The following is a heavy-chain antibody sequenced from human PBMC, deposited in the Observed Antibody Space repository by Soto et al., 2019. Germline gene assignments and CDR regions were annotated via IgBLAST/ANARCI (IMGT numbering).Heavy chain of an antibody. D-gene: IGHD3-22*01. Sequence: SETLSLTCAVSGGSISSSNWWSWVRQPPGKGLEWIGEIYHSGSTNYNPSLKSRVTISVDKSKNQFSLKLSSVTAADTAVYYCARAPLGDYYDSSAYPTYGMDVWGQGTTVTVSS. CDR1: GGSISSSNW. CDR3: ARAPLGDYYDSSAYPTYGMDV. J-gene: IGHJ6*02. V-gene: IGHV4-4*02. CDR2: IYHSGST.